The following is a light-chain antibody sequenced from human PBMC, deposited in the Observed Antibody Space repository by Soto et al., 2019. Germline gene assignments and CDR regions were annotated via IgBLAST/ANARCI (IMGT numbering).Light chain of an antibody. Sequence: EIVLTQSPGTLSLSPGERATLSCRASQSVSSSYLAWYQQKPGQAPRLLIYGASSRATGIPDRFSGSGSGTVFTLSISRLEPEDFAVYYCHQYGSSPLTFGGGTEVEI. V-gene: IGKV3-20*01. CDR2: GAS. J-gene: IGKJ4*01. CDR3: HQYGSSPLT. CDR1: QSVSSSY.